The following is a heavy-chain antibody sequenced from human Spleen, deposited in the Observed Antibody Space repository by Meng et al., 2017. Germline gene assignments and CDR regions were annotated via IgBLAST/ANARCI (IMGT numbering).Heavy chain of an antibody. CDR3: ARGPTTMAHDFDY. Sequence: QGQLQLWGAGLLKPSETLSLTCVVSGGSFSDYYWRWIRQPPGKGLEWSGEINHSGSTNYNPSLESRATISVDTSQNNLSLKLSSVTAADSAVYYCARGPTTMAHDFDYWGQGTLVTVSS. CDR2: INHSGST. V-gene: IGHV4-34*01. J-gene: IGHJ4*02. D-gene: IGHD4-11*01. CDR1: GGSFSDYY.